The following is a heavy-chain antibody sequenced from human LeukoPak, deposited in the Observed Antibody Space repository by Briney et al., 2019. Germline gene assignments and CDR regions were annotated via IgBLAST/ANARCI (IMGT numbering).Heavy chain of an antibody. Sequence: SETLSLTCTVSGGSISGSSYYWGWIRQPPGKGLEWIGSIYYSGSTYYNPSLKSRVTISVDTSKNQFSLKLSSVTAADTAVYYCARQDILTGYGYFDYRGQGTLVTVSS. J-gene: IGHJ4*02. CDR2: IYYSGST. V-gene: IGHV4-39*01. CDR1: GGSISGSSYY. CDR3: ARQDILTGYGYFDY. D-gene: IGHD3-9*01.